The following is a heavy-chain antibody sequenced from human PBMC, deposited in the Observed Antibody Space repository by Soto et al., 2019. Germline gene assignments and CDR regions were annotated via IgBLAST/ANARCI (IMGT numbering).Heavy chain of an antibody. CDR2: FFYNGRT. V-gene: IGHV4-59*08. Sequence: QVQLQESGPGLVKPSETLSLTCTDSGCSISGYSWSWIRQPPGKGLDWIGYFFYNGRTSYNPALKGRVTISEDTPNNRFSLRLSSVTAADTAVYYCAKLRGYCGGGNCHELHFDPWCQGIPVTVSS. D-gene: IGHD2-15*01. CDR1: GCSISGYS. J-gene: IGHJ5*02. CDR3: AKLRGYCGGGNCHELHFDP.